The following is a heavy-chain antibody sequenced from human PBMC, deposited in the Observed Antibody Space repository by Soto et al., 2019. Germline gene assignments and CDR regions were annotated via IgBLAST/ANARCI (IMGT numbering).Heavy chain of an antibody. D-gene: IGHD5-12*01. V-gene: IGHV1-69*13. CDR1: GYTFTSYG. J-gene: IGHJ4*02. Sequence: ASVKVSCKASGYTFTSYGISWVRQAPGQGLEWMGGIIPIFGTANYAQKFQGRVTITADESTSTAYMELSSLTSEDTAIYYCARDLGSRYDPGDYWGQGTLVTVPS. CDR2: IIPIFGTA. CDR3: ARDLGSRYDPGDY.